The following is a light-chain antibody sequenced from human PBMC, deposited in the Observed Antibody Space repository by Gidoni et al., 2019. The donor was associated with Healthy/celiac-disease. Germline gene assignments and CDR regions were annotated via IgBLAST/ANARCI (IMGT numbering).Light chain of an antibody. CDR2: KDS. CDR1: ALPKQY. Sequence: SYELTQPPSVSVSPGQTARITCSGDALPKQYAYWYQQKPGQAPVLVIYKDSERPSGIPERFSGSSSGTTVTLTISGVQAEDEADYYCQSADSSGTLLGGGTKLTVL. J-gene: IGLJ2*01. CDR3: QSADSSGTL. V-gene: IGLV3-25*02.